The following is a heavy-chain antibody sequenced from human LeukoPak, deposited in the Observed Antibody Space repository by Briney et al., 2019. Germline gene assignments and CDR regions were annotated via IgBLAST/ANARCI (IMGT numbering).Heavy chain of an antibody. Sequence: LGGSLRLSCAASGFTFSSYSMNWVRQAPGKGLEWVSCISSSSSYIYYAESVKGRFTISRDNAKNSLYLQMNSLRAEDTAVYYCARGFGELSEGYGMDVWGQGTTVTVSS. D-gene: IGHD3-10*01. CDR3: ARGFGELSEGYGMDV. J-gene: IGHJ6*02. V-gene: IGHV3-21*01. CDR1: GFTFSSYS. CDR2: ISSSSSYI.